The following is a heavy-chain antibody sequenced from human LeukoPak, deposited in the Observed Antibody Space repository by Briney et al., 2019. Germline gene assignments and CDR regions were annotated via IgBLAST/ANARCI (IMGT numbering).Heavy chain of an antibody. CDR3: AKDRRGSYPGGYFDY. J-gene: IGHJ4*02. V-gene: IGHV3-30*04. CDR1: GFTFSSSA. D-gene: IGHD1-26*01. Sequence: GGSLRLSCAASGFTFSSSAMSWVRQAPGKGLEWVAVISNDGSNKYYADSVKGRFTISRDNSKNTLYLQMNSLRAEDTAVYYCAKDRRGSYPGGYFDYWGQGTLVTVSS. CDR2: ISNDGSNK.